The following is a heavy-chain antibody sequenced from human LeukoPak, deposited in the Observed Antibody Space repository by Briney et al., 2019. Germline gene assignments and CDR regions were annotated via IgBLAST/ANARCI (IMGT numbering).Heavy chain of an antibody. V-gene: IGHV5-51*01. CDR1: GYSFTSYW. CDR2: IYPGDSDT. Sequence: GESLKISCKGSGYSFTSYWIGWVRQMPGKGLEWMEIIYPGDSDTRYSPSFQGQVTISADKSINTAFVQWSSLKASDTAIYYCARRTPEYTNRWYFDLWGRGTLVTVSS. D-gene: IGHD6-6*01. J-gene: IGHJ2*01. CDR3: ARRTPEYTNRWYFDL.